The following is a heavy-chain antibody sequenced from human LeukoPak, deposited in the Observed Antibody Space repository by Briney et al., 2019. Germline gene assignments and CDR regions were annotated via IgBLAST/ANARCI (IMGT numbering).Heavy chain of an antibody. CDR1: GGSISSGDYY. CDR3: TRTYDFSTFDY. Sequence: PSQTLSLTCTVSGGSISSGDYYWSWIRQPPGKGLEWIGYIYYSGSTFYNPSLKSRVTISVDTSKNQFSLKLSSVTAADTAVYYCTRTYDFSTFDYWGQGTLVTVSS. V-gene: IGHV4-30-4*08. J-gene: IGHJ4*02. CDR2: IYYSGST. D-gene: IGHD3-3*01.